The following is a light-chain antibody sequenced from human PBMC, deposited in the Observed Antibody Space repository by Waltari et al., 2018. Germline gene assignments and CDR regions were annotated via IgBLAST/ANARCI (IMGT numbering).Light chain of an antibody. CDR1: QSVLYSSNNKNY. V-gene: IGKV4-1*01. Sequence: DIVMTQCPDSLAVSLGEVATINCKSSQSVLYSSNNKNYLAWYQQKPGQPPKLLICWASIRESGVPDRFSGSGSGTDFTLTISSLQAEDVAVYYCQQYYSTPPTFGQGTKVEIK. CDR3: QQYYSTPPT. CDR2: WAS. J-gene: IGKJ1*01.